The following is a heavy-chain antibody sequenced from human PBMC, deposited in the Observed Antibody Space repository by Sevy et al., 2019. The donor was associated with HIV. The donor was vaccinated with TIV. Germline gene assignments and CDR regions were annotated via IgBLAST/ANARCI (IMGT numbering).Heavy chain of an antibody. CDR1: GGSISSYY. Sequence: SETLSLTCTVSGGSISSYYWSWIRQPPGKGLEWIGYIYYSGSTNYNPSLKSRVTISVDTSKNQFSLRLSSVTAADTAVYYCARGYCSGGSCYPYWYFDLWGRGTLVTVSS. D-gene: IGHD2-15*01. V-gene: IGHV4-59*01. CDR2: IYYSGST. CDR3: ARGYCSGGSCYPYWYFDL. J-gene: IGHJ2*01.